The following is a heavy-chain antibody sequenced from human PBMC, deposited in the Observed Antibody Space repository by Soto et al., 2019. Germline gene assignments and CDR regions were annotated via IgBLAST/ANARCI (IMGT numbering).Heavy chain of an antibody. J-gene: IGHJ4*02. CDR2: ISAYNGNT. CDR1: GYTFTSYG. Sequence: PSVKVSCKASGYTFTSYGIIWVRQAPGQGLEWMGWISAYNGNTNYAQKFQGRVTMTRDTSTSTVYMELSSLRSEDTAVYYCARERKNYYFDYWGQGTLVTVSS. V-gene: IGHV1-18*01. CDR3: ARERKNYYFDY.